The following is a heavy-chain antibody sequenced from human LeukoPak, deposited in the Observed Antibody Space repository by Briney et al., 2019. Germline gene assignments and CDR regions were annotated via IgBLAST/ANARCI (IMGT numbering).Heavy chain of an antibody. D-gene: IGHD5-12*01. V-gene: IGHV1-18*01. Sequence: VASVTVSCKASGYTFTSYGISWVRQAPGQGLEWMGWISAYNGNTNYAQKLQGRVTMTTDTSTSTAYMELRSLRSDDTAVYYCARLIVNIVATTRWFDPWGQGTLVTVSS. CDR1: GYTFTSYG. CDR3: ARLIVNIVATTRWFDP. J-gene: IGHJ5*02. CDR2: ISAYNGNT.